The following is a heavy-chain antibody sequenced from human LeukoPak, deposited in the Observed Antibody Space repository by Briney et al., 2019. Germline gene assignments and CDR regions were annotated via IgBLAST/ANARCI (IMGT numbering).Heavy chain of an antibody. Sequence: SETLSLTCTVSGGSISGHYWTWIRQPPGEGLEWIGQIHYSGRPDYNPSLKSRVTISVDTSKNQFSLQLSSVTSEDTAVYYCAQSYSVRLGPESYYYFYVDVWGKGTTITVSS. V-gene: IGHV4-59*11. CDR1: GGSISGHY. J-gene: IGHJ6*03. CDR2: IHYSGRP. D-gene: IGHD5/OR15-5a*01. CDR3: AQSYSVRLGPESYYYFYVDV.